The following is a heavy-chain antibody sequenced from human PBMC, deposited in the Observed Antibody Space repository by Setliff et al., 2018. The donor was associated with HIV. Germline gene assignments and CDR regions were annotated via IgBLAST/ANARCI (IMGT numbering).Heavy chain of an antibody. J-gene: IGHJ4*02. V-gene: IGHV1-24*01. D-gene: IGHD2-15*01. CDR2: FVPEHSET. CDR3: ARVDNKEYVKYCFDS. CDR1: GYTLTELS. Sequence: RASVKVSCKVSGYTLTELSIHWVRQAPGKGLEWMGGFVPEHSETIYAQKFQGRVTMTEDTSTDTAFMELSGLTSEDTAVYFCARVDNKEYVKYCFDSWGQGTPVTVSS.